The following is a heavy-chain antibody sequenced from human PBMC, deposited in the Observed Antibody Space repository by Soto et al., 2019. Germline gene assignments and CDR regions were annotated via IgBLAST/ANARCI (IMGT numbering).Heavy chain of an antibody. V-gene: IGHV4-59*01. D-gene: IGHD5-12*01. Sequence: QVQLQESGPGLVKPSETLSLTCIVSGGSISSYYWSWIRQPPGKGLEWIGYIYYSGITNYNPSLKSRVTISVDTSKNQFSLNLSSVTAADTAVYYCARGRRWLQFNYWGQGTLVTVSS. CDR1: GGSISSYY. CDR3: ARGRRWLQFNY. CDR2: IYYSGIT. J-gene: IGHJ4*02.